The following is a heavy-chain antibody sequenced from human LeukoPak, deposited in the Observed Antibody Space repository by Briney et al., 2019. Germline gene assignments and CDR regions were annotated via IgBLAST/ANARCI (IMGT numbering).Heavy chain of an antibody. CDR2: IYYSGST. CDR1: GGSINSYY. V-gene: IGHV4-59*01. CDR3: ARGVRPFDY. Sequence: SETLSLTCTVSGGSINSYYWSWIRQPPGKGLEWIGYIYYSGSTNYNPSLKSRVTISIDTSKNQFSLKLSSVTAADTAVYYCARGVRPFDYWGQGTLVTVSS. J-gene: IGHJ4*02.